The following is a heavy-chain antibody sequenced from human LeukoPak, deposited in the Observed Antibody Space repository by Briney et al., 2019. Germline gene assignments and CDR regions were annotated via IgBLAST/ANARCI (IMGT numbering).Heavy chain of an antibody. Sequence: GGSLRLSCAASGFTFSDYYMSWIRQAPGKGLEWVSYISSSGSTIYYADSVKGRFTISRDNAKNSLYLQMNSLRAEDTAVYYCAKDLRLIRFGELLLAGEYYYYGMDVWGQGTTVTVPS. CDR3: AKDLRLIRFGELLLAGEYYYYGMDV. V-gene: IGHV3-11*04. D-gene: IGHD3-10*01. J-gene: IGHJ6*02. CDR2: ISSSGSTI. CDR1: GFTFSDYY.